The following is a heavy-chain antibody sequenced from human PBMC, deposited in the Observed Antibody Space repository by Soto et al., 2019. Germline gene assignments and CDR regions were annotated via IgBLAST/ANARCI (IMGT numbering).Heavy chain of an antibody. J-gene: IGHJ5*02. Sequence: QVQLVQSGAEVKKPGASVKVSCKASGYTFTSYDINWVRQATGQVLEWMGWMNPNSGNTGYAQKFQGRVTMARNTSIRTAYMELSSLRSEDTAVYYCARRRPMVRGVITPTNWFDPWGQGTLVSVSS. V-gene: IGHV1-8*01. CDR3: ARRRPMVRGVITPTNWFDP. CDR1: GYTFTSYD. CDR2: MNPNSGNT. D-gene: IGHD3-10*01.